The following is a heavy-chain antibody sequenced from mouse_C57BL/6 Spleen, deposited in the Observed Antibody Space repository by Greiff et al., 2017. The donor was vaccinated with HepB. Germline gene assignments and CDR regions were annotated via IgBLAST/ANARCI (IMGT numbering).Heavy chain of an antibody. J-gene: IGHJ2*01. Sequence: EVQGVESGGGLVKPGGSLKLSCAASGFTFSSYAMSWVRQTPEKRLEWVATISDGGSYTYYPDNVKGRFTISRDNAKNNLYLQMSHLKSEDTAMYYCARLYDYDGGFDYWGQGTTLTVSS. V-gene: IGHV5-4*01. CDR1: GFTFSSYA. CDR3: ARLYDYDGGFDY. CDR2: ISDGGSYT. D-gene: IGHD2-4*01.